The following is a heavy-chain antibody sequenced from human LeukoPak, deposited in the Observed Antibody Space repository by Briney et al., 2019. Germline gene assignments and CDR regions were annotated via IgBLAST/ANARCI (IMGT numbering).Heavy chain of an antibody. CDR1: GLTFSSYG. J-gene: IGHJ6*02. D-gene: IGHD2-2*01. CDR3: AKDLGPPVVVPAAIFVGMDV. V-gene: IGHV3-30*18. Sequence: GRSLRLSCAASGLTFSSYGMHWVRQALGKGLEWVAVISYDGRNKYFADSVKGRFTISRDNSNNTLYLQMNSLRAEDTAVYYCAKDLGPPVVVPAAIFVGMDVWGQGTTVTVSS. CDR2: ISYDGRNK.